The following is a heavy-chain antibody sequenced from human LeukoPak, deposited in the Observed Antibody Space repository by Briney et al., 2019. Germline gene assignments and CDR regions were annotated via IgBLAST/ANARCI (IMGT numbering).Heavy chain of an antibody. J-gene: IGHJ3*02. Sequence: IWYDGSNKYYADSVKGRFTISRDNSKNTLYLQMNSLRAEDTAVYYCAREGTVTMDAFDIWGQGTMVTVSS. CDR2: IWYDGSNK. CDR3: AREGTVTMDAFDI. V-gene: IGHV3-33*01. D-gene: IGHD4-17*01.